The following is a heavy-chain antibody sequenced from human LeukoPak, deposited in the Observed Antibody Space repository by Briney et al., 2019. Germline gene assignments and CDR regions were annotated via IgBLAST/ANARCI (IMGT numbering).Heavy chain of an antibody. Sequence: GGSLRLSCAAYGFTFSSYSMNWVRQAPGKGLEWVSSISSSSSCIYYADSVKGRFTISRDNAKNSLYLQMNSLRAEDTAVYYCARGGLYDYVWGSYRPLDYWGQGTLVTVSS. V-gene: IGHV3-21*01. CDR3: ARGGLYDYVWGSYRPLDY. J-gene: IGHJ4*02. CDR1: GFTFSSYS. D-gene: IGHD3-16*02. CDR2: ISSSSSCI.